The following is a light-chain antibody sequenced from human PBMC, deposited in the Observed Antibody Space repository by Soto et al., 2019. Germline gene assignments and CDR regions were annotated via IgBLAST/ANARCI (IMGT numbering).Light chain of an antibody. Sequence: DIQITQSPSSLSSSVLERFTITCRASQSIGDNLNWYQQKPGTAPKLLIYDASNLESGVPSRFSGGGSGTDFTLTISSLQPDDSATYYCQHYETYSSTFGQGTKVDIK. CDR2: DAS. V-gene: IGKV1-5*01. CDR3: QHYETYSST. J-gene: IGKJ1*01. CDR1: QSIGDN.